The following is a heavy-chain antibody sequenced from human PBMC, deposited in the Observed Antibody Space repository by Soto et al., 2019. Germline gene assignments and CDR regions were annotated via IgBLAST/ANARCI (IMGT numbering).Heavy chain of an antibody. D-gene: IGHD2-15*01. J-gene: IGHJ4*02. CDR2: IYPDDFDT. Sequence: PGESLKISCKGSGYSFTSYWVGWVRQMSGKGLEWMGIIYPDDFDTRYSPSFQGQVTISADKSISTAYLQWSSLKASDTAMYYCARRSKDCSGGSCFYYFDYWGQGTLVTVSS. CDR1: GYSFTSYW. CDR3: ARRSKDCSGGSCFYYFDY. V-gene: IGHV5-51*01.